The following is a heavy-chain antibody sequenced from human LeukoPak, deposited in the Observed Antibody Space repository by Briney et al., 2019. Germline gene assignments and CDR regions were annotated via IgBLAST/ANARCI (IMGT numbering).Heavy chain of an antibody. CDR2: ISYDGSNK. CDR3: ARGRGIAAAGY. CDR1: GFTFSSYA. Sequence: GGSLRLSCAASGFTFSSYAMHWVRQAPGKGLEWVAVISYDGSNKYYADSVKGRFTISRDNSKNTLYLQMNSLRAEDTAVYYCARGRGIAAAGYWGQGTLATVSS. V-gene: IGHV3-30-3*01. J-gene: IGHJ4*02. D-gene: IGHD6-13*01.